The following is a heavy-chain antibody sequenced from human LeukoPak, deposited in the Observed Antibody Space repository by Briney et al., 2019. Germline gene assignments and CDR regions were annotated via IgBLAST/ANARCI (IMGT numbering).Heavy chain of an antibody. CDR3: ASFVSYGSGSYSL. Sequence: GGSLRLSCAASAFTFSSYGMHWVRQAPGKGLEWVALISYDGSDKDYAKSVKGRFTISRDNSKNTLYLQMNSLRVEDTAVYYCASFVSYGSGSYSLWGQGTLVTVSS. CDR2: ISYDGSDK. J-gene: IGHJ4*02. D-gene: IGHD3-10*01. CDR1: AFTFSSYG. V-gene: IGHV3-30*03.